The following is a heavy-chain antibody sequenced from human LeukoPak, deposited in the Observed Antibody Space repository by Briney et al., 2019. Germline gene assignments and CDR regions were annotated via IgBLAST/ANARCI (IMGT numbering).Heavy chain of an antibody. V-gene: IGHV3-30*18. CDR1: GCSFSSYG. D-gene: IGHD1-26*01. CDR2: ISYDGSNK. Sequence: PGGSLRLSCAASGCSFSSYGMHWVRQAPGKGLEWVAVISYDGSNKYYADSVKGRFTVSRDDSKNTLYLQMNSLRAEDTAVYYCAKDWEVFDYWGQGTLVTVSS. J-gene: IGHJ4*02. CDR3: AKDWEVFDY.